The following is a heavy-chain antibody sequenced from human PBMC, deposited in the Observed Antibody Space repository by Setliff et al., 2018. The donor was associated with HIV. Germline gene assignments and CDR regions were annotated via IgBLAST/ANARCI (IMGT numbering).Heavy chain of an antibody. CDR1: GGTFSSYA. V-gene: IGHV1-69*13. D-gene: IGHD3-3*02. CDR2: IIPILGPA. J-gene: IGHJ4*02. Sequence: SVKVSCKASGGTFSSYAISWMRQAPGQGLEWMGGIIPILGPANYAQKFQGRVTITAGEYTTTSYMELRNLRSEDTAIYYCARGLGNFVPDLIGYFDYWGQGTLVTAPQ. CDR3: ARGLGNFVPDLIGYFDY.